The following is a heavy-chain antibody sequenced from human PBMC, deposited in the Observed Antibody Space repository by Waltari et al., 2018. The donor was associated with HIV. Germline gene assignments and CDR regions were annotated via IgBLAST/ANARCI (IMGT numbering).Heavy chain of an antibody. CDR2: VSAYDGNT. CDR1: GYTFTSYG. V-gene: IGHV1-18*01. Sequence: QVQLVQSGAEVKKPGASVKVSCKASGYTFTSYGISWVRQAPGQGLEWMGWVSAYDGNTNEARRLQGRVTITTDPSTSTAYMDLRSLRSDDTAVYYCARINCTSVSCYASLDYWGQGTLGTVSS. J-gene: IGHJ4*02. CDR3: ARINCTSVSCYASLDY. D-gene: IGHD2-2*01.